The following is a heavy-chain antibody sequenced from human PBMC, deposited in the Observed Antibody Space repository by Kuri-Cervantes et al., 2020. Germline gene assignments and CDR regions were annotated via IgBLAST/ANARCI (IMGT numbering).Heavy chain of an antibody. CDR3: ARGPGYYGSGSYDIYYFDY. J-gene: IGHJ4*02. Sequence: SETLSLTCTVSGGSISSYYWSWIRQPPGKGLEWIGYIYYSGSTNYYPSLKSRVTISVDTSKNQFSLKLSSVTAADTAVYYCARGPGYYGSGSYDIYYFDYWGQGTLVTVSS. CDR2: IYYSGST. D-gene: IGHD3-10*01. V-gene: IGHV4-59*01. CDR1: GGSISSYY.